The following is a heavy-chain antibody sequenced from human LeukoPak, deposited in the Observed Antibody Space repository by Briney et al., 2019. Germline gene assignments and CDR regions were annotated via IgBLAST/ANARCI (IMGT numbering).Heavy chain of an antibody. V-gene: IGHV1-2*02. Sequence: GASVTLSFTSSGYTFTVYYNYWRRHGHAPGLELKWLIIINSGGRTYAQKFQGRVTMTTDTSISTAYMELGRLRSDDTSVYYCARDRRTLTLRGVINGPNPAPEYYFDYWGQGTPVTVSS. J-gene: IGHJ4*02. CDR2: IIINSGGR. CDR1: GYTFTVYY. D-gene: IGHD3-10*01. CDR3: ARDRRTLTLRGVINGPNPAPEYYFDY.